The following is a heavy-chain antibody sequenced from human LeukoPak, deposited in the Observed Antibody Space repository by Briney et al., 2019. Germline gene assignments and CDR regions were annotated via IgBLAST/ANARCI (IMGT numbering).Heavy chain of an antibody. CDR2: LSGSGGST. V-gene: IGHV3-23*01. Sequence: GGSLRLSCAASGFTINNYAMTGSPRAPGKGLEGVSSLSGSGGSTYYADSVKGRFTISRDNSKNTLYLQMNNLGPEDTAVYYCAKDSRGSSVRVFDCWGQGTLVTVSS. CDR1: GFTINNYA. CDR3: AKDSRGSSVRVFDC. J-gene: IGHJ4*02.